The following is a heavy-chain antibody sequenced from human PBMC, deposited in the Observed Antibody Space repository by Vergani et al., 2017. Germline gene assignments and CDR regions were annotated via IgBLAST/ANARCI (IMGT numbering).Heavy chain of an antibody. J-gene: IGHJ4*02. Sequence: QVQLQESGPGLVKPSETLPLTCAVSGYSISSGSYWAWIRQPPGKGLEWIGSIFHSGTTHYNPSIESLVTISVDTSRNQFSLRLSSVTAANTAVYYCARHNLWGDSQTGIDFWGLGTLVIVSS. V-gene: IGHV4-38-2*01. CDR2: IFHSGTT. CDR3: ARHNLWGDSQTGIDF. D-gene: IGHD2-21*02. CDR1: GYSISSGSY.